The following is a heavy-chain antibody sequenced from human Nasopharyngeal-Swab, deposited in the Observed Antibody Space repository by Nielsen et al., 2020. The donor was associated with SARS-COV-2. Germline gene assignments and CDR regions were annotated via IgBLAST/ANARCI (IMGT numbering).Heavy chain of an antibody. V-gene: IGHV3-53*01. CDR1: GFSVSSNY. CDR3: ARLGSIVGGTPLDY. CDR2: IYSGDTT. J-gene: IGHJ4*02. D-gene: IGHD1-26*01. Sequence: GGSLRLSCAASGFSVSSNYMTWVRQAPGKGLDWVSIIYSGDTTYYADSVKGRFTISRDTSKNTLYLQMNNLRVDGTAIYYCARLGSIVGGTPLDYWGQGTLVTVSS.